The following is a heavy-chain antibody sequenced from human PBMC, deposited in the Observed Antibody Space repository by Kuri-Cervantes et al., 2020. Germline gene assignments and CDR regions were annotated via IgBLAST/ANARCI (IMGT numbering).Heavy chain of an antibody. V-gene: IGHV3-53*01. J-gene: IGHJ3*02. Sequence: LSLTCAASGFTVSSNYMSWVRQAPGKGLEWVSVIYSGGSTYYADSVKGRFTISRHNSKNTLYLQMNSLRAEDTAVYYCARGGSHGAFDIWGQGTMVTVSS. CDR3: ARGGSHGAFDI. CDR1: GFTVSSNY. CDR2: IYSGGST. D-gene: IGHD3-16*01.